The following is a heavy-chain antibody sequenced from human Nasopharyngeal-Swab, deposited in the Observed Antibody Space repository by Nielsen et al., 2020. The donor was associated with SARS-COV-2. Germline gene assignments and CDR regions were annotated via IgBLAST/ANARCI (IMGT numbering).Heavy chain of an antibody. J-gene: IGHJ3*02. Sequence: RQASGKGLEWIGYIYYSGSTNYNPSLKSRVTISVDTSKNQFSLKLSSVTAADTAVYYCARGRRGYSYGYGFLDAFDIWGQGTMVTVSS. D-gene: IGHD5-18*01. CDR2: IYYSGST. CDR3: ARGRRGYSYGYGFLDAFDI. V-gene: IGHV4-59*01.